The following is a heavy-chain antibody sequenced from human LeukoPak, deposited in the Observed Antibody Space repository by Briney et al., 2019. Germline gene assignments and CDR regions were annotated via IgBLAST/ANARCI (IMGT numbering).Heavy chain of an antibody. CDR3: ATLGTAMASY. CDR1: GGTFSSYA. CDR2: IIPIFGTA. V-gene: IGHV1-69*13. Sequence: SVKVSCKASGGTFSSYAISWVRQAPGQGLEWMGGIIPIFGTANYAQKFQGGVTITADESTSTAYMKLSSLRSEDTAVYYCATLGTAMASYWGQGTLVTVSS. J-gene: IGHJ4*02. D-gene: IGHD5-18*01.